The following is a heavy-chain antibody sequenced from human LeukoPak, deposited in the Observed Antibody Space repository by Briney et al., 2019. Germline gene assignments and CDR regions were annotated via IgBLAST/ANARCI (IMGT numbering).Heavy chain of an antibody. D-gene: IGHD4-11*01. CDR1: KFTFSHYG. J-gene: IGHJ4*02. V-gene: IGHV3-33*06. Sequence: GGSLRLSCAASKFTFSHYGMHWVRQAPGKGLEWVAVIWNDGSNQYYADSVKGRFTVSRDNSQNTLYLQMNSPRPEDTAVYYCTKDAQRGFDYSNSLEKWGRGTLVTVSS. CDR3: TKDAQRGFDYSNSLEK. CDR2: IWNDGSNQ.